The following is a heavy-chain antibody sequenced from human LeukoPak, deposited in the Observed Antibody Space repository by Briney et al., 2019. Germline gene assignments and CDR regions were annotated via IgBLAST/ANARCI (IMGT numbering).Heavy chain of an antibody. V-gene: IGHV1-8*01. CDR2: MNPNSGNT. J-gene: IGHJ6*02. CDR1: GYTLTSYD. CDR3: ASGGLITMVRGVIPSYGMDV. D-gene: IGHD3-10*01. Sequence: ASVKVSCKASGYTLTSYDINWVRQATGQGLEWMGWMNPNSGNTGYAQKFQGRVTMTRNTSISTAYMELSSLRSEDTAVFYCASGGLITMVRGVIPSYGMDVWGQGTTVTVSS.